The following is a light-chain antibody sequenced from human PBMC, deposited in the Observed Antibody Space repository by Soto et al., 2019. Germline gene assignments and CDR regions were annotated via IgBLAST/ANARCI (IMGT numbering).Light chain of an antibody. CDR2: DAS. CDR1: QNINNW. Sequence: DFQMTQSPSTLSASVGDRVTITCRASQNINNWGAWYQQKPGKAPKFLIYDASTLQRGVPSRFSGSGFGTEFSLTISSLQPDDFGSYYCQPPLTFGQGTKVEIK. V-gene: IGKV1-5*01. J-gene: IGKJ1*01. CDR3: QPPLT.